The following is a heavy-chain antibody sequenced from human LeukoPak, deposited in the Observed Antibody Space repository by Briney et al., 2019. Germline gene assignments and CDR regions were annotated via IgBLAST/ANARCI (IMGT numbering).Heavy chain of an antibody. V-gene: IGHV3-11*04. CDR2: ISSSGSTI. D-gene: IGHD4-17*01. CDR3: ARAATVTAESAFGY. J-gene: IGHJ4*02. CDR1: GFTFSDYY. Sequence: GGSLRLSCAASGFTFSDYYMSWIRQAPGEGLEWVSYISSSGSTIYYADSVKGRFTITRDNAKNSLYLQMNSLRAEDTAVYYCARAATVTAESAFGYWGQGTLVTVSS.